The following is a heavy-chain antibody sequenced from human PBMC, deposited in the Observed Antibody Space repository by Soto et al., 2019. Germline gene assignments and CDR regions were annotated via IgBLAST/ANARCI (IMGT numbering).Heavy chain of an antibody. CDR1: GYSFTNYW. D-gene: IGHD2-2*01. J-gene: IGHJ6*02. V-gene: IGHV5-51*01. CDR2: IYPGDSDT. CDR3: ARHGPAPNDYYYYGMDV. Sequence: GESLKISCKTSGYSFTNYWTGWVRQMPGKGLELMGIIYPGDSDTRYSPSFQGQVTISADKSISTAYLQWSSLKASDTAMYYCARHGPAPNDYYYYGMDVWGQGTTVTVS.